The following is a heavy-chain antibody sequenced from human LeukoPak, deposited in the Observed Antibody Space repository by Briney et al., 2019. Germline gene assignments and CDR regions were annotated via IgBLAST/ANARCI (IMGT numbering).Heavy chain of an antibody. V-gene: IGHV3-49*03. D-gene: IGHD2-15*01. J-gene: IGHJ4*02. CDR1: GFTFGDYA. CDR3: TRAGRYCSGGSCYSFY. Sequence: GASLRLSCTASGFTFGDYAMSWFRQAPGEGLEWVGFIRSKAHGGTTEYAASVKGRFTISRDDSKSIAYLQMDSLKTEDTAVYYCTRAGRYCSGGSCYSFYWGQGTLVTVSS. CDR2: IRSKAHGGTT.